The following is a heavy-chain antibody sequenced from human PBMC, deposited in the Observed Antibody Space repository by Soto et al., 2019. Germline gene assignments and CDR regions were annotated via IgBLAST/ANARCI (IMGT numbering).Heavy chain of an antibody. V-gene: IGHV4-39*01. CDR1: GDSIGTTHSY. D-gene: IGHD2-8*01. J-gene: IGHJ4*02. Sequence: SETLSLTCTVSGDSIGTTHSYWAWIRQSPGKGLEWIGNIHYSGSTYYMPSLRSRVTLSVDTSKNQFSLRLTSVTAEDTAVYYCARHEGNGNVWPLDYWGQGVLVTVSS. CDR2: IHYSGST. CDR3: ARHEGNGNVWPLDY.